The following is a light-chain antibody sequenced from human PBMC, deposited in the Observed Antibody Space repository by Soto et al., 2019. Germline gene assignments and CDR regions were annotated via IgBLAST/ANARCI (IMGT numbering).Light chain of an antibody. CDR1: SSNFNTNT. Sequence: QSVLTQPPSASGTPGQRVTLSCSGGSSNFNTNTVSWYHQLPGAAARLLIYSNNQRPSGAPDRFSGSKSGTSASLAISGLQSEDDGTYHCATWDDSLNGLIFGGGTKVTVL. CDR3: ATWDDSLNGLI. V-gene: IGLV1-44*01. CDR2: SNN. J-gene: IGLJ2*01.